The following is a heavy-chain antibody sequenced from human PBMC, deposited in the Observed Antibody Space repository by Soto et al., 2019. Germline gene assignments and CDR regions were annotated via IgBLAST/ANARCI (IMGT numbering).Heavy chain of an antibody. CDR1: GFTFSSYA. CDR2: TSGSGGST. CDR3: AKGRRAARYYYGMDV. Sequence: GGSLRLSCAASGFTFSSYAMSWVRQAPGKGLEWVSATSGSGGSTYYADSVKGRFTISRDNSKNTLYLQMNSLRAEDTAVYYCAKGRRAARYYYGMDVWGQGTTVTVSS. J-gene: IGHJ6*02. V-gene: IGHV3-23*01. D-gene: IGHD6-13*01.